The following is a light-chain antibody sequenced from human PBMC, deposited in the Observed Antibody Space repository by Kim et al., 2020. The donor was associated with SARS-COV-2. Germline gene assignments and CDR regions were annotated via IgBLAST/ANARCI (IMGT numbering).Light chain of an antibody. V-gene: IGLV3-1*01. J-gene: IGLJ2*01. CDR1: KLGDKY. CDR3: QAWDSSAVD. Sequence: SYELTQPPSVSVSPGQTASITCSGDKLGDKYACWYQQKPGQSPVLVIYQDSKRPSGIPERFTGSSSGNTATLTISGTQAMDGADYYCQAWDSSAVDFGGG. CDR2: QDS.